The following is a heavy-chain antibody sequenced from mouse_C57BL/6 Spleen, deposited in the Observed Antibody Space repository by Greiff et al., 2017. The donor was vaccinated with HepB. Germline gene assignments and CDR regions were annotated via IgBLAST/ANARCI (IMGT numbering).Heavy chain of an antibody. V-gene: IGHV1-4*01. CDR3: ARGGTVVPFAY. D-gene: IGHD1-1*01. CDR1: GYTFTSYT. Sequence: QVQLQQSGAELARPGASVKMSCKASGYTFTSYTMHWVKQRPGQGLEWIGYINPSSGYTKYNQKFKDKATLTADKSSSTAYMQLSSLTSEDSAVYYCARGGTVVPFAYWGQGTLVTVSA. CDR2: INPSSGYT. J-gene: IGHJ3*01.